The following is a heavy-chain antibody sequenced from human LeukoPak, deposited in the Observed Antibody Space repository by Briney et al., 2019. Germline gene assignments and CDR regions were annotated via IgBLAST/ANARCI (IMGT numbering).Heavy chain of an antibody. CDR1: GYTFTSYA. CDR2: INAGNGNT. CDR3: ARDHGGSYDY. V-gene: IGHV1-3*01. J-gene: IGHJ4*02. Sequence: GASVTVSFTASGYTFTSYAMHWVRQAPGQRLEWMGWINAGNGNTKYSQKFRGRVTITRDTSASTAYMELSSLRSEDTAVYYCARDHGGSYDYWGQGTLVTVSS. D-gene: IGHD1-26*01.